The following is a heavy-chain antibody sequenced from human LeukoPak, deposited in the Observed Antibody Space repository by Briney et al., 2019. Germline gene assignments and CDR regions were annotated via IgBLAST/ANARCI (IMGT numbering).Heavy chain of an antibody. Sequence: PGGSPRLSCAASGFTFRTFAMSWVRQAPGKGLEWVSAITGSGDSTSYADSVKGRFTISRDNSKNTLYLQMKSLRAEDTAVYYCAKDLLTAITARPHHWGQGTLVTVSS. CDR3: AKDLLTAITARPHH. V-gene: IGHV3-23*01. J-gene: IGHJ5*02. CDR2: ITGSGDST. D-gene: IGHD1-7*01. CDR1: GFTFRTFA.